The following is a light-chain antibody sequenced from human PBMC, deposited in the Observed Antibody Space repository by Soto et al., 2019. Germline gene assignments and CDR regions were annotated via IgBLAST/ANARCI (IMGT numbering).Light chain of an antibody. CDR3: QHYNTYSGT. Sequence: DIHMTQSPSTLSSSFVARVAIACRASQSISRSLAWYQQKPGKAPNLLIYDASSLQSGVPSRFSGSGSGTEFTLTISSLQPDDFATYYCQHYNTYSGTFGQGTKVDIK. CDR2: DAS. V-gene: IGKV1-5*01. J-gene: IGKJ1*01. CDR1: QSISRS.